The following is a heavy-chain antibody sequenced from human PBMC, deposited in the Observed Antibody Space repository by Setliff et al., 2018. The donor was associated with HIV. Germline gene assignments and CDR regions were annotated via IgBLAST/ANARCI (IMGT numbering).Heavy chain of an antibody. D-gene: IGHD6-19*01. Sequence: PSETLSLTCAVYGESFSAYFWSWICQPPGKGLEWIGLINHSGSTNYNPSLKSRVTIPLGTSKNQFSLKMTSVTAADTAVYYCATGITVAPDYWGQGSLVTVSS. V-gene: IGHV4-34*01. CDR2: INHSGST. CDR3: ATGITVAPDY. J-gene: IGHJ4*02. CDR1: GESFSAYF.